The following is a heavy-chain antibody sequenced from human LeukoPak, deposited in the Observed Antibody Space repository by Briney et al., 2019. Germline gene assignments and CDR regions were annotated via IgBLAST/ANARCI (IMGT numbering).Heavy chain of an antibody. D-gene: IGHD3-22*01. V-gene: IGHV6-1*01. Sequence: SQTLSLTFVISGDSVSGSNGAWNWIRQSPSRGLEWLGRTYYWSKWYYAYAVSVKSRITINPDTSKNQFSLQLNSVTPEDTAVYYCAREPYYYDHTGFHPRYLDSWGQGALVSVSS. CDR3: AREPYYYDHTGFHPRYLDS. CDR1: GDSVSGSNGA. CDR2: TYYWSKWYY. J-gene: IGHJ4*02.